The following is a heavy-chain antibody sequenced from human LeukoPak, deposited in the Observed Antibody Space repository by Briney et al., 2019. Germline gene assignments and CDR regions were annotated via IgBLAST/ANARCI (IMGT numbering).Heavy chain of an antibody. D-gene: IGHD5-24*01. Sequence: AGGSLRPSCAVSGFTVSRNYMSWVRQAPGKGLEWVSVIYSGGSTDYADSVKGRFTISRDNAKTSLYLQMNSLRAEDTALYYCAKDLGPGSMATSPGFDYWGQGTLVTVSS. J-gene: IGHJ4*02. V-gene: IGHV3-53*05. CDR1: GFTVSRNY. CDR3: AKDLGPGSMATSPGFDY. CDR2: IYSGGST.